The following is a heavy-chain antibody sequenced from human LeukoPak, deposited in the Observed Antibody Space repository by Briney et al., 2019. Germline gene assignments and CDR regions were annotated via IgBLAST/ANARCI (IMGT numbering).Heavy chain of an antibody. V-gene: IGHV4-39*07. CDR1: GGSISSSSYY. Sequence: SETLSLTCTVSGGSISSSSYYWGWIRQPPGKGLEWIGSIYYSGSTYYNPSLKSRVTISVDTSKNQFSLKLSSVTAADTAVYYCARESHHYDILTGYETTNWFDPWGQGTLVTVSS. D-gene: IGHD3-9*01. J-gene: IGHJ5*02. CDR3: ARESHHYDILTGYETTNWFDP. CDR2: IYYSGST.